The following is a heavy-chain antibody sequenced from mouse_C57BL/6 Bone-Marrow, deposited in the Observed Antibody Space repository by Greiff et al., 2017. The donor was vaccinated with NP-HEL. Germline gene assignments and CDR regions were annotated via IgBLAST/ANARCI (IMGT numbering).Heavy chain of an antibody. CDR1: GYSFTGYY. J-gene: IGHJ4*01. V-gene: IGHV1-42*01. CDR3: ARPFITTAYYAMDY. Sequence: EVQLQQSGPELVKPGASVKISCKASGYSFTGYYMNWVKQSPEKSLEWIGEINPSTGGTTYNQKFKAKATLTVDKSSSTAYMQLKSLTSEDSAVYYCARPFITTAYYAMDYWGQGTSVTVSS. CDR2: INPSTGGT. D-gene: IGHD1-1*01.